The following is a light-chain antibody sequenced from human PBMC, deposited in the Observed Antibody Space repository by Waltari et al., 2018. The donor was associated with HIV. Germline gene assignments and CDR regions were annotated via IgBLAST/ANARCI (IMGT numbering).Light chain of an antibody. CDR3: SSYTSSSTYV. Sequence: QSALTQPASVSGSPGQSITISCTGTSSDVGGYNYVSWYQQHPGKAPKRMIYDVSNRPSGVSNRFSGSKSGNTASLTISGLQAEDEADYYCSSYTSSSTYVFGTGTKVTVL. J-gene: IGLJ1*01. V-gene: IGLV2-14*03. CDR2: DVS. CDR1: SSDVGGYNY.